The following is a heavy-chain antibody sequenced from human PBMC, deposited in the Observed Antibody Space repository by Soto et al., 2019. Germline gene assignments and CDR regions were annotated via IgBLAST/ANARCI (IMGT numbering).Heavy chain of an antibody. CDR1: GGTFSSYT. CDR2: IIPILGIA. CDR3: ARGVLGDGYVDTAPLGYYYYHMDV. V-gene: IGHV1-69*02. Sequence: ASVKVSCKASGGTFSSYTISWVRQAPGQGLEWMGRIIPILGIANYAQKFQGRVTITADKSTSTAYMELGSLRSEDTAVYYCARGVLGDGYVDTAPLGYYYYHMDVWGKGTTVTVSS. D-gene: IGHD5-18*01. J-gene: IGHJ6*03.